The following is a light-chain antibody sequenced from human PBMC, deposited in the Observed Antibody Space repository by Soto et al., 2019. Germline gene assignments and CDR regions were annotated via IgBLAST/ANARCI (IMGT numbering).Light chain of an antibody. V-gene: IGLV2-23*02. J-gene: IGLJ1*01. CDR3: CSYTNTGTFV. CDR1: SSDVATYNR. Sequence: QSALTQPASVSGSPGQSITITCTGTSSDVATYNRVSWYQHHPGKAPKLLISEVIKRPSGVSNRFSGSKSGNTASLTISGLQAEDEAAYYCCSYTNTGTFVFGSGTKLTV. CDR2: EVI.